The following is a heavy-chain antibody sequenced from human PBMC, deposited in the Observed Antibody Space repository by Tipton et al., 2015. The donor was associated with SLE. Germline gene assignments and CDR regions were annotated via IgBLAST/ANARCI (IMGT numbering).Heavy chain of an antibody. J-gene: IGHJ5*02. CDR2: IYHSGST. CDR1: GYSISSGYY. CDR3: ASLSSGSYYDWFDP. Sequence: LRLSCAVSGYSISSGYYWGWIRQPPGKGLEWIGSIYHSGSTYYNPSLKSRVTISVDTSKNQFSLKLSSVTAADTAVYYCASLSSGSYYDWFDPWGQGTLVTVSS. D-gene: IGHD1-26*01. V-gene: IGHV4-38-2*01.